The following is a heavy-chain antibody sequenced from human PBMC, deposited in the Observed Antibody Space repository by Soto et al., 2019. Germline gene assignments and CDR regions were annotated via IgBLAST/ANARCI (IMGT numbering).Heavy chain of an antibody. V-gene: IGHV1-46*03. CDR2: INPNGGRT. CDR3: TRGLASGDY. CDR1: GYIFTNFY. D-gene: IGHD6-6*01. J-gene: IGHJ4*02. Sequence: QVQLVQPGAEVKKPGASVKFSCKASGYIFTNFYIHWVRQAPGQGLEWIGIINPNGGRTNYAQNFHGRVTMTRDTSTSTVYMDLSSLRSEDPAVYYCTRGLASGDYWGQGTLITVSS.